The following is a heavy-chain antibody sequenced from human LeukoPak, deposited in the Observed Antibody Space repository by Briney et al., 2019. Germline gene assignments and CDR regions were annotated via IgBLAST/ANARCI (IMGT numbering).Heavy chain of an antibody. D-gene: IGHD3-10*01. CDR3: ARVGWYYGSAFLDY. CDR2: IYYSGST. J-gene: IGHJ4*02. CDR1: GGSISSYY. Sequence: PSETLSLTCTVSGGSISSYYWSWIRQPPGKGLEWIGYIYYSGSTNYNPSLKSRVTISVDTSKNQFSLKLSSVTAADTAAYYCARVGWYYGSAFLDYWGQGTLVTVSS. V-gene: IGHV4-59*01.